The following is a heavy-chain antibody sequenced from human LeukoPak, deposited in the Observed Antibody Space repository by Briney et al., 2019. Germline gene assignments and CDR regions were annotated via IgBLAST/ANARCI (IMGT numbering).Heavy chain of an antibody. Sequence: PSETLSLTCTVSGGSISSSSYFWGWVRQPPGKGLEWIGTIYYSGSTYYSPSLKSRVTISVDTSKNHFSLKLNSVTAADTAVYYCARRLAVARGAPFDYWGQGTLVTVSS. D-gene: IGHD6-19*01. CDR3: ARRLAVARGAPFDY. V-gene: IGHV4-39*02. J-gene: IGHJ4*02. CDR1: GGSISSSSYF. CDR2: IYYSGST.